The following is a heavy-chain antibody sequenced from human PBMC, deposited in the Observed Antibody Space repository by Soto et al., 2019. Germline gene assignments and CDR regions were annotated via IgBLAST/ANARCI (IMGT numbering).Heavy chain of an antibody. Sequence: PSETLSLTCTVSGGSISSYYWSWIRQPPGKGLEWIGYIYYSGSTNYNPSLKSRVTISVDTSKNQFSLKLSSVTAADTAVYYCARDSTFYRDYRFAPRSQGTLDTGSS. V-gene: IGHV4-59*01. CDR2: IYYSGST. D-gene: IGHD4-17*01. J-gene: IGHJ5*01. CDR3: ARDSTFYRDYRFAP. CDR1: GGSISSYY.